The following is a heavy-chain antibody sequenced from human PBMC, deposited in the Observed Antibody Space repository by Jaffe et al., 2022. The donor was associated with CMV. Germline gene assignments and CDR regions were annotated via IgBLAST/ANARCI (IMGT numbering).Heavy chain of an antibody. J-gene: IGHJ4*02. CDR2: INPSGGST. D-gene: IGHD3-3*01. V-gene: IGHV1-46*01. CDR3: ARDPSGLSLDFWSGYRLDY. Sequence: QVQLVQSGAEVKKPGASVKVSCKASGYTFTSYYMHWVRQAPGQGLEWMGIINPSGGSTSYAQKFQGRVTMTRDTSTSTVYMELSSLRSEDTAVYYCARDPSGLSLDFWSGYRLDYWGQGTLVTVSS. CDR1: GYTFTSYY.